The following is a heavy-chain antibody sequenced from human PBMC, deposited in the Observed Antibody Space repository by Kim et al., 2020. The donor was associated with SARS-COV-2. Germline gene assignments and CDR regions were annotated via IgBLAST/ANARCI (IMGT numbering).Heavy chain of an antibody. V-gene: IGHV4-34*01. D-gene: IGHD4-4*01. CDR3: ARGTTVTTFYSYYYGMDV. J-gene: IGHJ6*01. CDR1: GGSFSGYY. Sequence: SETLSLTCAVYGGSFSGYYWRWIRQPPGKGLEWIGEINHSGSTNYNPFLKSRVTISVDTSNNHFSLKLSSVTAADTAVYYFARGTTVTTFYSYYYGMDV. CDR2: INHSGST.